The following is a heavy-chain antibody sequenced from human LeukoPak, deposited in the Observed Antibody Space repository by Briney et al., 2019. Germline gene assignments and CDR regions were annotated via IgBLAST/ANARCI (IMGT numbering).Heavy chain of an antibody. CDR3: ARGVEASGVGFYAFDI. CDR2: LYNGGDI. V-gene: IGHV4-4*07. J-gene: IGHJ3*02. D-gene: IGHD6-13*01. Sequence: PSETLSLTCTVSGASIGSFYWVWIRQPAGKGLEWIGRLYNGGDINYSPSLRSRVTMPVDTSKNQYSLKLKSVTAADTAVYYCARGVEASGVGFYAFDIWGQGTMVTVSS. CDR1: GASIGSFY.